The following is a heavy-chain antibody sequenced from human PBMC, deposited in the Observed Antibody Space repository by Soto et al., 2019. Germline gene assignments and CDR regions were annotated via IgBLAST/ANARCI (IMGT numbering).Heavy chain of an antibody. Sequence: SVKVSCKASGGTFSSYAISWVRQAPGQGLEWMGGIIPIFGTANYAQKFQGRVTITADESTSTAYMELSSLRSEDTAVYYCARTRGGSYYGYYFDYWGQGTLVTVSS. D-gene: IGHD1-26*01. V-gene: IGHV1-69*13. CDR3: ARTRGGSYYGYYFDY. CDR2: IIPIFGTA. J-gene: IGHJ4*02. CDR1: GGTFSSYA.